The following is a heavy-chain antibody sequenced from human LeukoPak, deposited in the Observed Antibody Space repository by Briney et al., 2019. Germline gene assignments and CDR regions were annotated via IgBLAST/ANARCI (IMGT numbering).Heavy chain of an antibody. J-gene: IGHJ6*03. CDR2: ISSSTNYI. CDR3: VRDRRTTETTVNYYYMDV. V-gene: IGHV3-21*06. CDR1: GSTFTNYN. Sequence: GGSLRLSCAASGSTFTNYNMNWVRQAPGKGLVWVSSISSSTNYIDYVNSVKGRFTVSRDNARNSLYLQMNSLRAEDTAVYYCVRDRRTTETTVNYYYMDVWGKGTTVTVAS. D-gene: IGHD4-17*01.